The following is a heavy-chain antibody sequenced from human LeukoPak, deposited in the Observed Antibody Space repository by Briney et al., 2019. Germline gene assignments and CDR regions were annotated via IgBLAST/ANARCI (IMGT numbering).Heavy chain of an antibody. Sequence: GGSLRLSCAVSGFTITDNYIYWVRQAPGKGLQWVSVIFSGGSTYYADSVKGRFIVSRDESKNTLYLQMNSLRAEDTAVYYCARDLAARPPVYYFDYWGQGTLVTVSS. CDR3: ARDLAARPPVYYFDY. CDR1: GFTITDNY. J-gene: IGHJ4*02. D-gene: IGHD6-6*01. V-gene: IGHV3-53*01. CDR2: IFSGGST.